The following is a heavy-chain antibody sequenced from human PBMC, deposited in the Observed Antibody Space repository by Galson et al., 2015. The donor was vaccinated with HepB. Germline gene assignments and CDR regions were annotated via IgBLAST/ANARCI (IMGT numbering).Heavy chain of an antibody. CDR2: ISYDGSNK. CDR1: GFTFSSYG. CDR3: AKDRATEGYYFDY. J-gene: IGHJ4*02. V-gene: IGHV3-30*18. Sequence: SLRLSCAASGFTFSSYGMHWVRQAPGKGLEWVAVISYDGSNKYYADSVKGRFTISRDNSKNTLYLQMNSLRAEDTAVYYCAKDRATEGYYFDYWGQGTLVTVSS.